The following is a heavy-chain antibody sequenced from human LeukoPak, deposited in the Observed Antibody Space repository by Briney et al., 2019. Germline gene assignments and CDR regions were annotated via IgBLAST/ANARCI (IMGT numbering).Heavy chain of an antibody. J-gene: IGHJ4*02. D-gene: IGHD2-15*01. CDR2: ICSFSSYL. CDR3: ARDLLGWELHYFDY. CDR1: GFTFSSYT. Sequence: GRSLRLSCAASGFTFSSYTMNWVRQAPGQGLEWGASICSFSSYLYFAPSVKGRFTISRDNATNSLYVQMNSLRAEDTAVYYCARDLLGWELHYFDYWGRGTLASVSS. V-gene: IGHV3-21*01.